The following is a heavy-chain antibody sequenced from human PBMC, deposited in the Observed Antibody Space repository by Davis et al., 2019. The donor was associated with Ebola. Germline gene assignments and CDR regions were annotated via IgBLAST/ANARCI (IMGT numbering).Heavy chain of an antibody. J-gene: IGHJ5*02. D-gene: IGHD3-9*01. V-gene: IGHV4-34*01. CDR3: ARVPGYVWFDP. Sequence: MPSETLSLTCAVYGGSLSDYYWSWIRQPPGKGLEWIGEINHSGSTNYNPSLKSRVTISVDTSKNQFSLKLSSVTAADTAVYYCARVPGYVWFDPWGQGTLVTVSS. CDR2: INHSGST. CDR1: GGSLSDYY.